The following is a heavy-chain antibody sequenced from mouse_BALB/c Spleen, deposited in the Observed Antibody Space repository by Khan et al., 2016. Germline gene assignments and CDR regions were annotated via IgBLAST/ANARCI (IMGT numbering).Heavy chain of an antibody. Sequence: EVELVESGGGLVKPGGSLKLSCAASGFIFSSYTMPWVRQTPEKRLEWVATISSGGSYIYYPDSVKGRFTISRDNAKNTLYLQMSSLKSEDTTRYSCTNGYDGYYEFAYWGQGTLVTVSA. CDR3: TNGYDGYYEFAY. CDR2: ISSGGSYI. CDR1: GFIFSSYT. D-gene: IGHD2-3*01. J-gene: IGHJ3*01. V-gene: IGHV5-6-4*01.